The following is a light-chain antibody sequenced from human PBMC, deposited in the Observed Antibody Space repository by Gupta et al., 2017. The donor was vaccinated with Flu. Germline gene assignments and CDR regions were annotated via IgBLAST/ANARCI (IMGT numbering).Light chain of an antibody. Sequence: PSSLSASVGERITITCRASQEIRDYLAWYQHKPGKGPSLLIYAASTLHSGVPSSFRGSGSGTEFTLTISSLQPEDVATYYCQKCHGAPLTFGGGTKVEI. J-gene: IGKJ4*01. CDR3: QKCHGAPLT. V-gene: IGKV1-27*01. CDR1: QEIRDY. CDR2: AAS.